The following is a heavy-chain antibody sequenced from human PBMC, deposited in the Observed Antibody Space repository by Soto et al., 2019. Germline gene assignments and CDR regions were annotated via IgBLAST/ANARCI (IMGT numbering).Heavy chain of an antibody. V-gene: IGHV1-8*01. CDR1: GYTFTSYD. CDR3: ARSGLTYYDFWSGDSYYYYYYYMDV. J-gene: IGHJ6*03. Sequence: ASVKVSCKASGYTFTSYDINWVRQATGQGLEWMGWMNPNSGNTGYAQKFQGRVTMTRNTSISTAYMELSSLRSEDTAVYYCARSGLTYYDFWSGDSYYYYYYYMDVWGKGTTVTVSS. D-gene: IGHD3-3*01. CDR2: MNPNSGNT.